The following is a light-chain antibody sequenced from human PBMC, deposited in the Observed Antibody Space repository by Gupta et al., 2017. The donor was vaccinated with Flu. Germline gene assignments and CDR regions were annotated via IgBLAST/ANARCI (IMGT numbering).Light chain of an antibody. CDR3: HQYLNSPE. CDR2: GAS. CDR1: QTVSSSY. V-gene: IGKV3-20*01. Sequence: EIVLTQSPGTLSLSPGQRATLSCRASQTVSSSYLAWYQQKPGQPPRLLIYGASNRATGIPDRFGGSGSGTDFTLTISRLEPEDSAVYYWHQYLNSPEFGQGTKVEIK. J-gene: IGKJ1*01.